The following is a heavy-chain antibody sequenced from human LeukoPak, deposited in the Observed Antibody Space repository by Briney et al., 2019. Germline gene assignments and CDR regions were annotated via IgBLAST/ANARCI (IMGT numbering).Heavy chain of an antibody. D-gene: IGHD3-3*01. CDR2: ISGSGGST. CDR1: GFTFSSYA. CDR3: AKGPGGVLRFLEWLLTPKDYYYGMDV. V-gene: IGHV3-23*01. Sequence: GGSLRLSCAASGFTFSSYAMSWVRQAPGKGLEWVSAISGSGGSTYYADSVKGRFTISRDNSKNTLYLQMNSLRAEDTAVYYCAKGPGGVLRFLEWLLTPKDYYYGMDVWGQGTTVTVSS. J-gene: IGHJ6*02.